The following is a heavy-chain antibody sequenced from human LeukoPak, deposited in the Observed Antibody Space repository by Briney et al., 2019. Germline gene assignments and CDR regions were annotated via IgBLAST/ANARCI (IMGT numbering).Heavy chain of an antibody. V-gene: IGHV4-61*05. J-gene: IGHJ5*02. CDR1: GGSISSSTYY. CDR3: ARGGYYGSGNDFRFDP. D-gene: IGHD3-10*01. CDR2: IYYSVNT. Sequence: SETLSLTCTVSGGSISSSTYYWGWIRQPPGKGLEWIGYIYYSVNTNYNPSLKSRVTISVDTSKNQFSLKLSSVTAADTAIYYCARGGYYGSGNDFRFDPWGQGTLVTVSS.